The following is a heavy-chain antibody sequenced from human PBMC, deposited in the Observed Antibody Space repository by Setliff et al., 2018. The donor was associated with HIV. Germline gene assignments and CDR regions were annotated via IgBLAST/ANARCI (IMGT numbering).Heavy chain of an antibody. CDR1: GGSFSSFA. D-gene: IGHD3-22*01. CDR3: ARHASTWYYESSGPHFDY. CDR2: IIPVSGTT. Sequence: SVKVSCKVSGGSFSSFAISWVRQAPGHGLEWMGGIIPVSGTTNYAQKVQGRVTLSADESTSTAYMELRSLRSADTAVYYCARHASTWYYESSGPHFDYWGQGTLVTVS. V-gene: IGHV1-69*13. J-gene: IGHJ4*02.